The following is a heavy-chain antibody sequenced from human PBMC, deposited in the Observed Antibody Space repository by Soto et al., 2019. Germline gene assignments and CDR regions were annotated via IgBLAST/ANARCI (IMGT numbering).Heavy chain of an antibody. Sequence: EVQVVESGGGLVKPGGSLRLSCVASGFTFTKAWMSWVRQAPGKGLEWVGRIKSKNEGGTTEYAAPVRGRFIISRDDSRNTVYLQMNSLKIDDTAVYYCTTVDYWGRGTLVTVSS. CDR3: TTVDY. CDR1: GFTFTKAW. CDR2: IKSKNEGGTT. V-gene: IGHV3-15*01. J-gene: IGHJ4*02.